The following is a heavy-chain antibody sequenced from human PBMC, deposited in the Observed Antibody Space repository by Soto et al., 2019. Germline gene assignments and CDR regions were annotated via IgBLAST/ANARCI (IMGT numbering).Heavy chain of an antibody. CDR3: ARHGPSSSWSYYYYYGMDV. D-gene: IGHD6-13*01. Sequence: PSETLSLTCTVSGGSISSSSYYWGWIRQPPGKGLEWIGSIYYSGSTYYNPSLKSRVTISVDTSKNQFSLKLSSVTAADTAVYYCARHGPSSSWSYYYYYGMDVWGQGTTVTVSS. J-gene: IGHJ6*02. V-gene: IGHV4-39*01. CDR2: IYYSGST. CDR1: GGSISSSSYY.